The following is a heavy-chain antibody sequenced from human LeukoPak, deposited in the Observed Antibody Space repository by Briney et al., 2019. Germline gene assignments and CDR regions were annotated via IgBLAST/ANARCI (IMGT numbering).Heavy chain of an antibody. D-gene: IGHD6-13*01. J-gene: IGHJ4*02. Sequence: PGGSLRLSCVASGFTFSGYSMNWVRQAPGKGLEWVSSISSSTSYIYYADVVKGRFTISRDNAKNSLYLQMHSLRVEDTAVYYCARDIGYSSSWYYLHWGQGALVTVSS. V-gene: IGHV3-21*01. CDR2: ISSSTSYI. CDR3: ARDIGYSSSWYYLH. CDR1: GFTFSGYS.